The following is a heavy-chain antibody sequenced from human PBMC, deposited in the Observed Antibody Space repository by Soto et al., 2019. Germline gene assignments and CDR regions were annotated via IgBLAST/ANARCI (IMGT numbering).Heavy chain of an antibody. J-gene: IGHJ4*02. CDR3: TTDPVGDFWSGYYTGFFVFDY. CDR2: IKSKTDGGTT. CDR1: GFTFSNAW. D-gene: IGHD3-3*01. V-gene: IGHV3-15*01. Sequence: SLRLSCAASGFTFSNAWMSWVRQAPGKGLEWVGRIKSKTDGGTTDYAAPVKGRFTISRDDSKNTLYLQMNSLKTEDTAVYYCTTDPVGDFWSGYYTGFFVFDYLGQGTLVTVSS.